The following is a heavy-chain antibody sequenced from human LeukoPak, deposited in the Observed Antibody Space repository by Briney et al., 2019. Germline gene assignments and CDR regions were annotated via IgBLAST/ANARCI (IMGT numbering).Heavy chain of an antibody. Sequence: SETLSLTCAVYGGSFSGYYWSWIRQPPGKGLEWIGEINHSGSTNYNPSLKSRVTISVDTSKNQFSLKLSSVTAADTAVYYCARFGYYGSGSYYKPRVWDYWGQGTLVTVSS. CDR3: ARFGYYGSGSYYKPRVWDY. V-gene: IGHV4-34*01. J-gene: IGHJ4*02. D-gene: IGHD3-10*01. CDR2: INHSGST. CDR1: GGSFSGYY.